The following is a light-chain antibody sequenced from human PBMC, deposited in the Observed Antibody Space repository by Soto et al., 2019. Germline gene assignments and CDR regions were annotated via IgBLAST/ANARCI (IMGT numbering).Light chain of an antibody. CDR1: QSVSSSY. J-gene: IGKJ3*01. V-gene: IGKV3-20*01. CDR2: GAS. CDR3: QQYGSSLFT. Sequence: EIVLTQSPGTLSLSPGERATLSCRASQSVSSSYLAWYQQKPGQAPRLLMYGASSRATGIPERFSGGGSGTDFTLTITRLEPEDFAVYYCQQYGSSLFTFGPGTKVDIK.